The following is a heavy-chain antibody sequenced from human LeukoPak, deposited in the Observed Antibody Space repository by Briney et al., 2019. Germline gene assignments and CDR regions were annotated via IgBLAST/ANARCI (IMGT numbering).Heavy chain of an antibody. J-gene: IGHJ4*02. Sequence: AASVKISCKASGYSFTNYDINWVRQATGQGLEWMGWINPNSGGTNYAQKFQGRVTMTRDTPISTAYMELSRLRSDDTAVYYCARGGYSYGLNYWGQGTLVTVSS. CDR2: INPNSGGT. V-gene: IGHV1-2*02. D-gene: IGHD5-18*01. CDR3: ARGGYSYGLNY. CDR1: GYSFTNYD.